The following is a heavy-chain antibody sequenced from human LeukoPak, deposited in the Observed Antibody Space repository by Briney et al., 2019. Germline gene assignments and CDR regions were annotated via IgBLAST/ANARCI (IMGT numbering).Heavy chain of an antibody. Sequence: GGSLRLSCAASGFTFSRNAIHWVRQAPGKGLEWVAVISDDGSNKYYAESVKGRFTISRDNFRNTLYLQMNSLRAEDTAVYYCARDYSGNYYKGFDYWGQGTLVTVSS. J-gene: IGHJ4*02. V-gene: IGHV3-30-3*01. CDR3: ARDYSGNYYKGFDY. CDR1: GFTFSRNA. CDR2: ISDDGSNK. D-gene: IGHD1-26*01.